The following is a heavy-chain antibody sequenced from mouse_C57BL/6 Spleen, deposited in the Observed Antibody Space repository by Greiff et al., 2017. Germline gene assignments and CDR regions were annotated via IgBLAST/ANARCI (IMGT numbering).Heavy chain of an antibody. CDR3: ARDYYGFDY. CDR1: GFTFSSYA. Sequence: EVQVVESGGGLVKPGGSLKLSCAASGFTFSSYAMSWVRQTPEKRLEWVATISDGGSYTHYPDNVKGRFTISRDNAKNNQSLQMSPLKSEDTAMYYCARDYYGFDYWGQGTSGTVAS. CDR2: ISDGGSYT. J-gene: IGHJ4*01. V-gene: IGHV5-4*01.